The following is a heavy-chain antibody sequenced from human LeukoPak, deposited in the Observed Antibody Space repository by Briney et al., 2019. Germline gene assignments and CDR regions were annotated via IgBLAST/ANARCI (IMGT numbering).Heavy chain of an antibody. CDR1: GFTFRDYY. D-gene: IGHD3-16*01. V-gene: IGHV3-23*01. CDR2: ISGSGGST. Sequence: GGSLRLSCAASGFTFRDYYMSWVRQAPGKGLEWVSAISGSGGSTYYADSVKGRFTISRDNSKNTLYLQMNSLRAEDTAVYYCAKDLRAGAVWYGDYWGQGTLVTVSS. J-gene: IGHJ4*02. CDR3: AKDLRAGAVWYGDY.